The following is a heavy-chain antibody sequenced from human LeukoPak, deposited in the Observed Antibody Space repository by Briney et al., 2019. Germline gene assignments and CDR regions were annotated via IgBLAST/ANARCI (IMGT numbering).Heavy chain of an antibody. Sequence: GGSLRLSCAASGFTFSSYSMNWVRQAPGKGLEWVSSISSSSYIYYADSVKGRFTISRDNSKNTLYLQMNSLRAEDTAVYYCAKPKQTTVTTSYYFDYWGQGTLVTVSS. D-gene: IGHD4-17*01. CDR2: ISSSSYI. CDR3: AKPKQTTVTTSYYFDY. J-gene: IGHJ4*02. CDR1: GFTFSSYS. V-gene: IGHV3-21*04.